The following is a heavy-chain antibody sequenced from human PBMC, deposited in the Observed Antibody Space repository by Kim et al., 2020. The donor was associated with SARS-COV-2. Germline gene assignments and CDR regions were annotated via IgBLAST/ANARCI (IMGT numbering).Heavy chain of an antibody. J-gene: IGHJ6*02. CDR2: INHSGST. D-gene: IGHD2-2*01. CDR3: AREPYCSSTSCRPYGMDV. CDR1: GGSFSGYY. Sequence: SETLSLTCAVYGGSFSGYYWSWIRQPPGKGLEWIGEINHSGSTNYNPSLKSRVTISVDTSKNQFSLKLSSVTAADTAVYYCAREPYCSSTSCRPYGMDVWGQGTTVNVSS. V-gene: IGHV4-34*01.